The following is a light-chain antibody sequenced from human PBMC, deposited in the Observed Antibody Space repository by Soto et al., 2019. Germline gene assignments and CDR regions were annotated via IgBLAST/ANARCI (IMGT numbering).Light chain of an antibody. V-gene: IGKV3-20*01. Sequence: EIVLTQSPGTLSLSPGERATLSCRASQSVNNNYLGWYQQKPGQAPRLLIKAASSRATDIPDRFSGSGSGTDFTLTINRVEPEDFAVYYCQQHGSSPYTFGQGTKLEIK. J-gene: IGKJ2*01. CDR2: AAS. CDR1: QSVNNNY. CDR3: QQHGSSPYT.